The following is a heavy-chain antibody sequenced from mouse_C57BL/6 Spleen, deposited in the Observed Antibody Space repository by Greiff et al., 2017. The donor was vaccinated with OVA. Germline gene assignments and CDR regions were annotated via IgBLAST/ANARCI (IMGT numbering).Heavy chain of an antibody. J-gene: IGHJ2*01. CDR3: ARDGDGGFDD. D-gene: IGHD3-3*01. V-gene: IGHV7-3*01. CDR2: IRNKANGYTT. CDR1: GFTFTDYY. Sequence: EVQLVESGGGLVQPGGSLSLSCAASGFTFTDYYMSWVRQPPGKALEWLGFIRNKANGYTTEYSASVKGRFTISRDNSKSILYLQMNALRAEDSATYYCARDGDGGFDDWGQGTTLTVSS.